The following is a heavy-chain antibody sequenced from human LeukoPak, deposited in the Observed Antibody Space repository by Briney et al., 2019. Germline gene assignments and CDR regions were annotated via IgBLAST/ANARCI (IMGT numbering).Heavy chain of an antibody. V-gene: IGHV1-2*02. Sequence: GASVKVSCKASGYTFTGYYMHWVRQAPGQGLEWMGWINPNSGGTNYAQKFQGRVTMTRGTSISTAYMELSRLRSDDTAVYYCARASDGSSSFDYWGQGTLVTVSS. CDR1: GYTFTGYY. CDR3: ARASDGSSSFDY. D-gene: IGHD6-6*01. CDR2: INPNSGGT. J-gene: IGHJ4*02.